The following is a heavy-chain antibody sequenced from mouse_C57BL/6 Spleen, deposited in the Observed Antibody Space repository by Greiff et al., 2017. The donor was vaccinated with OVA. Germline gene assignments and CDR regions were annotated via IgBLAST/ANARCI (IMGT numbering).Heavy chain of an antibody. J-gene: IGHJ1*03. Sequence: EVKLVESGGGLVKPGGSLKLSCAASGFTFSSYAMSWVRQTPEKRLEWVATISDGGSYTYYPDNVKGRFTIARDKAKNNLYLQMSQLKSEDTSLYYGARDRHYGSSWDFDVWGTGTTVTVSS. CDR2: ISDGGSYT. CDR1: GFTFSSYA. D-gene: IGHD1-1*01. CDR3: ARDRHYGSSWDFDV. V-gene: IGHV5-4*01.